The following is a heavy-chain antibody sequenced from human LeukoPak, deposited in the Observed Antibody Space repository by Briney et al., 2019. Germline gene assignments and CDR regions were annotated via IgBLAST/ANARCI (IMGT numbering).Heavy chain of an antibody. CDR1: GFTFGDYA. D-gene: IGHD5-24*01. CDR2: IRSKAYGGTT. V-gene: IGHV3-49*04. J-gene: IGHJ5*02. Sequence: PGRSLRLSCTASGFTFGDYAMSWVRQAPGKGLAWVGFIRSKAYGGTTEYAASVKGRFTISRDDSKSIAYLQMNSLKTEDTAVYYCTRGDGYNWAWGQGTLVTVSS. CDR3: TRGDGYNWA.